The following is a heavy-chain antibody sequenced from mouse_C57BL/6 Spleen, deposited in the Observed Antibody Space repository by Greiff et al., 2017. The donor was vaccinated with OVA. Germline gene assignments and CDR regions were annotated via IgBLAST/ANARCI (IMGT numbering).Heavy chain of an antibody. V-gene: IGHV5-6*01. CDR3: ARQDYRKPWFAY. D-gene: IGHD2-14*01. J-gene: IGHJ3*01. CDR1: GFTFSSYG. CDR2: ISSGGSYT. Sequence: EVKLMESGGDLVKPGGSLKLSCAASGFTFSSYGMSWVRQTPDKRLEWVATISSGGSYTYYPDSVKGRFTLSRDNAKNTLYRQMSSLKSEDTAMYYCARQDYRKPWFAYWGQGTLVTVSA.